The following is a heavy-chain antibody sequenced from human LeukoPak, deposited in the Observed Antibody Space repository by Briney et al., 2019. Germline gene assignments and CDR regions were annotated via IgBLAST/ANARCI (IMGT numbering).Heavy chain of an antibody. J-gene: IGHJ4*02. D-gene: IGHD4-17*01. V-gene: IGHV1-46*01. CDR2: INPSSGYT. CDR1: TYTFTNYY. CDR3: VFPGGDYVYFDF. Sequence: ASVKVSCKASTYTFTNYYIHWVRQAPVRGLEWMGLINPSSGYTTYAQKFQGRVTMTRDTPTSTVYMELNSLRSEDTAVYYCVFPGGDYVYFDFWGLGTLVTVSS.